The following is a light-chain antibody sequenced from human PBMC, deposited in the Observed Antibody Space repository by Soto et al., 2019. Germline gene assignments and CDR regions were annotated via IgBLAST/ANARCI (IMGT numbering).Light chain of an antibody. Sequence: IVMTQSPDSLAVSLGERATINWRSSQSVLYSSNNKNYLAWYQQRPGQPPKMVIYWASTRESGVPDRFSGSGSGTDFTLTISSLQAEDVALYYCQQYYSTPWTFGQGTKVDIK. CDR2: WAS. CDR3: QQYYSTPWT. V-gene: IGKV4-1*01. J-gene: IGKJ1*01. CDR1: QSVLYSSNNKNY.